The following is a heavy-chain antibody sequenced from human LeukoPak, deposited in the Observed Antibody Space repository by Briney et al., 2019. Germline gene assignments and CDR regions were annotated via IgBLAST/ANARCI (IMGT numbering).Heavy chain of an antibody. J-gene: IGHJ3*02. Sequence: GGSLRLSCAASGFVFDDYSMHWVRQAPGKGLEWVSLISWDGSRTFYADSVKGRFTISRANSKNSLYLQMNSLRAEDTAVYYCARLGYCSSTSCYLLRRSSPGDAFDIWGQGTMVTVSS. CDR2: ISWDGSRT. CDR3: ARLGYCSSTSCYLLRRSSPGDAFDI. V-gene: IGHV3-43*01. D-gene: IGHD2-2*01. CDR1: GFVFDDYS.